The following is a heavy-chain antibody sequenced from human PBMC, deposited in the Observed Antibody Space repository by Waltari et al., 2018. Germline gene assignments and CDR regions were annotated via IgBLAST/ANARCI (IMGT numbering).Heavy chain of an antibody. V-gene: IGHV3-30-3*01. D-gene: IGHD6-13*01. CDR3: ARDREAAAGMDY. CDR2: ISYDGSNK. CDR1: GFTFSSYA. J-gene: IGHJ4*02. Sequence: QVQLVESGGGVVQPGRSLRLSCAASGFTFSSYAMHWVRQAPGKGLEWVAVISYDGSNKYYADSVKGRFTISRDNSKNTLYLQMNSLRAEDTAVYYCARDREAAAGMDYWGQGTLVTVSS.